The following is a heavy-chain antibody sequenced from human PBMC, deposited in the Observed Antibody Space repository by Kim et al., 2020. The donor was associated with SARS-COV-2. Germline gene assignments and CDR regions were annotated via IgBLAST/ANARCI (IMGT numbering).Heavy chain of an antibody. V-gene: IGHV3-21*04. D-gene: IGHD6-19*01. Sequence: GGSLRLSCAASGFTFSSYSMNWVRQAPGKGLEWVSSISSSSSYIYYADSVKGRFTISRDNAKNSLYLQMNSLRAEDTAVYYCARDLEADDTPYYYYGMDVWGQGTTVTVSS. CDR3: ARDLEADDTPYYYYGMDV. CDR1: GFTFSSYS. J-gene: IGHJ6*02. CDR2: ISSSSSYI.